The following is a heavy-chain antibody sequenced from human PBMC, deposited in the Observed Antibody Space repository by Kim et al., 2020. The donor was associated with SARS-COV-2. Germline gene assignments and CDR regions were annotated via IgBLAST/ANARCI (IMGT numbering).Heavy chain of an antibody. D-gene: IGHD3-16*01. CDR2: IFSSGNT. J-gene: IGHJ5*01. CDR3: ASGLTFSSVWF. CDR1: GASISDDSHY. V-gene: IGHV4-39*01. Sequence: SETLSLTCTLSGASISDDSHYWAWIRQPPGKGLEWIGNIFSSGNTNINPSLNSRVTMSADTSKNQISLNLGSVTAADTATYFCASGLTFSSVWF.